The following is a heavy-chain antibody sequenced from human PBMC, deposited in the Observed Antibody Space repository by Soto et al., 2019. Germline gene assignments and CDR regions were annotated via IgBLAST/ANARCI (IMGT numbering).Heavy chain of an antibody. V-gene: IGHV5-51*01. CDR3: ARRCRIAAQGDNWFDP. D-gene: IGHD6-13*01. Sequence: PGESLKISCKGSGYIFTSYWIGWVRQMPGKGLEWMGIIYPGDSDTRYSPSFQGQVTISADKSISTAYLQWSSLKASDTAMYYCARRCRIAAQGDNWFDPWGQGTQVNVS. CDR1: GYIFTSYW. J-gene: IGHJ5*02. CDR2: IYPGDSDT.